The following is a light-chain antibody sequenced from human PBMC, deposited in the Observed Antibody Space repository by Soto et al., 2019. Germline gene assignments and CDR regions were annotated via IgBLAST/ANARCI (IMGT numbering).Light chain of an antibody. V-gene: IGKV1-33*01. CDR1: QDISNN. J-gene: IGKJ4*01. CDR2: DAS. Sequence: DIQMTQSPSSLSASVGDRVTITCQASQDISNNLNWYQQKPGKAPKLLIYDASTLGTGVPSRFSGSGSGTDFTFTISGLQPEDIAPYYCQRYDASFPLSFGGGTKVEIK. CDR3: QRYDASFPLS.